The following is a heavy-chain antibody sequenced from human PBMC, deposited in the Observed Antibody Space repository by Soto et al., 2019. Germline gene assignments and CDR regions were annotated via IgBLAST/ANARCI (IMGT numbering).Heavy chain of an antibody. CDR3: ARGAMGNYYNDY. V-gene: IGHV3-74*01. Sequence: EVQLVESGGGLVQSGGSLRLSCAASGFTFSSYWMHWVRQAPGKGLVWVSRIKGDGISTNYADSVKGRFTISRDNAKETVFLQMNGLSADDTAVYCCARGAMGNYYNDYWGQGTLVTVSS. J-gene: IGHJ4*02. D-gene: IGHD3-10*01. CDR1: GFTFSSYW. CDR2: IKGDGIST.